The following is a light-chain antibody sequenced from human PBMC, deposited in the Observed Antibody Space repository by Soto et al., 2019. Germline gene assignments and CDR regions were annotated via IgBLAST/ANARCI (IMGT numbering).Light chain of an antibody. J-gene: IGKJ5*01. CDR1: QTISSW. V-gene: IGKV1-39*01. Sequence: DIQMTQSPSTLSASVGDRVTITCRASQTISSWLAWYQQKPGKAPTLLIYAASSLQSGVPSRFRGSGYGTDFALTITSLQPEDFATYYCQQSYNSPPITFGQGTRLEI. CDR2: AAS. CDR3: QQSYNSPPIT.